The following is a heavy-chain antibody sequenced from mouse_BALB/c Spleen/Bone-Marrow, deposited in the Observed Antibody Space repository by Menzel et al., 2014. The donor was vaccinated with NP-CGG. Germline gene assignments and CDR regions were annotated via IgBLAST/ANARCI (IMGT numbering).Heavy chain of an antibody. CDR3: ARCGYYGFLHY. D-gene: IGHD1-1*01. V-gene: IGHV4-1*02. J-gene: IGHJ2*01. CDR1: GFDFSRYW. CDR2: INPDSRTI. Sequence: DVMLVESGGDLVQPGGSLKLSCAASGFDFSRYWMSWVRQAPGKGLEWIGEINPDSRTINYTPSLKDKFIISRDNAKNTLDLQMGRVRSEDAGLYYCARCGYYGFLHYWGQGTTLTVSS.